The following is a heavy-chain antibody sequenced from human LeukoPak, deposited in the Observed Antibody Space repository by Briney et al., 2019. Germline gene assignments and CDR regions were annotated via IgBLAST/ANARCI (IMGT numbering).Heavy chain of an antibody. J-gene: IGHJ4*02. D-gene: IGHD6-13*01. V-gene: IGHV3-11*04. Sequence: GGSLRLSCAASGFTFSDYYMSWLRQAPGKGLEWVSYISSSGSTIYYADSVKGRFTISRDNAKNSLYLQMNSLRAEDTAVYYCARDSILPGDRAAAGILNDYWGQGTLVTVSS. CDR3: ARDSILPGDRAAAGILNDY. CDR1: GFTFSDYY. CDR2: ISSSGSTI.